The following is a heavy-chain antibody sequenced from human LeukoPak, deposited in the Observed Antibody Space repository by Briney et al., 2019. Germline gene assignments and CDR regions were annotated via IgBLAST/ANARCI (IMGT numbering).Heavy chain of an antibody. CDR3: TSELRFLEWLNYC. D-gene: IGHD3-3*01. CDR1: GFTFSNAW. V-gene: IGHV3-15*01. J-gene: IGHJ4*02. Sequence: GGSLRLSCAASGFTFSNAWMSWVRQAPGKGLEWVGRIKSKTDGGTTDYAAPVKGRFTISRDDSKNTLYLQMNSLKTEDTAVYYCTSELRFLEWLNYCWGQGTLVTVSS. CDR2: IKSKTDGGTT.